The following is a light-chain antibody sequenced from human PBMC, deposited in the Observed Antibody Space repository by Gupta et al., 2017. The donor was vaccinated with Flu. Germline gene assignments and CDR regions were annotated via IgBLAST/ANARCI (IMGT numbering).Light chain of an antibody. CDR3: QQYEAYPYS. CDR2: KTS. V-gene: IGKV1-5*03. Sequence: GDRVTITCRASQSISSWLAWYQQKPGKAPKLLIYKTSDLKSGVPSRFSGSGFGTEFTLTISSLQPDDFATYHCQQYEAYPYSFGQGTKLEIK. J-gene: IGKJ2*03. CDR1: QSISSW.